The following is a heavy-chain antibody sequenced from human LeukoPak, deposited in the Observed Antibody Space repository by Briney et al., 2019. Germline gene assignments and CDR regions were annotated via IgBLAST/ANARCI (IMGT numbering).Heavy chain of an antibody. Sequence: PGGSLRLSCAASGFTFSSYAMGWVRQAPGKGLEWVSAISGSGGSTYYADSVEGRFTISRDNSKNTLYLQMNSLRAEDTAVYYCAKELQARSQYYYFDYWGQGTLVTVSS. CDR1: GFTFSSYA. CDR3: AKELQARSQYYYFDY. CDR2: ISGSGGST. J-gene: IGHJ4*02. V-gene: IGHV3-23*01. D-gene: IGHD2/OR15-2a*01.